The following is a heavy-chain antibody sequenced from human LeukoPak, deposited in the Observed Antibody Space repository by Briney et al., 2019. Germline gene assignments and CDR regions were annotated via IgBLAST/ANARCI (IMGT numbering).Heavy chain of an antibody. CDR2: IIPILGIA. V-gene: IGHV1-69*04. CDR3: ARDLVVSCSSTSCSVAPSDF. D-gene: IGHD2-2*01. J-gene: IGHJ4*02. CDR1: GGTFSSYA. Sequence: SSVKVSCKASGGTFSSYAISWVRQAPGQGLEWMGRIIPILGIATYAQNFQGRVTITADKSTSTAYMELSSLRSEDTAVYYCARDLVVSCSSTSCSVAPSDFWGQGTLVTVSS.